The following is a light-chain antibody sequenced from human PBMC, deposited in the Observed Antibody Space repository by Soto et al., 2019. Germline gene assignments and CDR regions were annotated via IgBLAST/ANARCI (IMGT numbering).Light chain of an antibody. J-gene: IGLJ1*01. CDR1: DSNIGSNS. Sequence: QSVLTQPPSASGTAGQVVTISCSGGDSNIGSNSVYWYQHLPRMAPKLLIYYNNQRPSGVPDRFSGSRSGTSASLAIVGLRSEDKAVYYCAAWDASLSACVFGNGTKVTVL. V-gene: IGLV1-47*02. CDR2: YNN. CDR3: AAWDASLSACV.